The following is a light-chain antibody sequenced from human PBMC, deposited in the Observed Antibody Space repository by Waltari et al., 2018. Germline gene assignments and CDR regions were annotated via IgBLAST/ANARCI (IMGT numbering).Light chain of an antibody. V-gene: IGKV1-12*01. CDR3: QQAYSFPLA. CDR1: QGSSTR. J-gene: IGKJ4*01. Sequence: DIQMTQSPSSLSASVGDRVTINCRASQGSSTRLAWYQQKPRRAPKVLIYAASSLQSGVPSRFSGSGSGTDFTLTISSLQPEDFATYYCQQAYSFPLAFGGGTKVEIK. CDR2: AAS.